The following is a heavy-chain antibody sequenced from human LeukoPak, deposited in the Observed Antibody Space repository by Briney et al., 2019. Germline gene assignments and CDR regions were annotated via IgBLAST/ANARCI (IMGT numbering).Heavy chain of an antibody. Sequence: GGSLRLSCAASGFSVRDFWMAWVRQAPGKGLEWVAHIKEDRTADYYVDSVKGRFSISKDDGKNSLHLQMNSLRVEDTAVYYCARRVSIVVAGTYFDYWGQGTLVTVSS. V-gene: IGHV3-7*01. CDR3: ARRVSIVVAGTYFDY. D-gene: IGHD6-19*01. CDR2: IKEDRTAD. CDR1: GFSVRDFW. J-gene: IGHJ4*02.